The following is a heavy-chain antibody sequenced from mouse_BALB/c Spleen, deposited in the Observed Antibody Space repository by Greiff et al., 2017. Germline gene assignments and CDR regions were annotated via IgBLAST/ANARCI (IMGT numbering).Heavy chain of an antibody. V-gene: IGHV5-6*02. Sequence: DVMLVESGGDLVKPGGSLKLSCAASGFTFSSYGMSWVRQTPDKRLEWVATISSGGSYTYYPDSVKGRFTISRDNAKNTLYLQMSSLKSEDTAMYYCARRYGSSYDAMDYWGQGTSVTVSS. J-gene: IGHJ4*01. CDR3: ARRYGSSYDAMDY. D-gene: IGHD1-1*01. CDR2: ISSGGSYT. CDR1: GFTFSSYG.